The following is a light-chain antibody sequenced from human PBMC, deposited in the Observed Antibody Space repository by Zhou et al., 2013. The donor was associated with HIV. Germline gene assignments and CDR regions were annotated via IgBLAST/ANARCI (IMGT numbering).Light chain of an antibody. V-gene: IGKV1-9*01. CDR2: KAS. CDR1: QGISSY. Sequence: IQMTQSPSSLSASVGDRVTITCRASQGISSYLAWYQQKPGKAPKLLIYKASTLQSGVPSRFSGSGSGTEFTLTISSLQPDDFATYYCQQYNSYPWTFGQGTKVEIK. CDR3: QQYNSYPWT. J-gene: IGKJ1*01.